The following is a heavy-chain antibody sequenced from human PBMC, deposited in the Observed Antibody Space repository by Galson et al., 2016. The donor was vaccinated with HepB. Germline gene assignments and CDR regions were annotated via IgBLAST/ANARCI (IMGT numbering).Heavy chain of an antibody. D-gene: IGHD2-15*01. V-gene: IGHV3-30-3*01. J-gene: IGHJ4*02. CDR1: GFTFKSYA. CDR2: VSYDGTYE. Sequence: SLRLSCAASGFTFKSYAMHWVRQAPGKGLEWVAVVSYDGTYEDYADSVKGRFTISRDFSNSTVYLQMNSLRVDDTAVYYCARDQVHRLRRVVVAAAVVLDYWGQGTLVTVSS. CDR3: ARDQVHRLRRVVVAAAVVLDY.